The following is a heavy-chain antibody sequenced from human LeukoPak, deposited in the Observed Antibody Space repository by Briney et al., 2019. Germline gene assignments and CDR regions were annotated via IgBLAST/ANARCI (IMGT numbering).Heavy chain of an antibody. CDR3: ARRTGSPCSSTSCWFDP. D-gene: IGHD2-2*01. J-gene: IGHJ5*02. V-gene: IGHV4-39*01. CDR1: GGSISSSSYY. CDR2: IYYSGST. Sequence: SETLSLTCTVSGGSISSSSYYWGWIRQPPGKGLEWIGSIYYSGSTYYNPSLKSRVTISVDTSKNQFSLKLSSVTAADTAVYYCARRTGSPCSSTSCWFDPWGQGTLVTVSS.